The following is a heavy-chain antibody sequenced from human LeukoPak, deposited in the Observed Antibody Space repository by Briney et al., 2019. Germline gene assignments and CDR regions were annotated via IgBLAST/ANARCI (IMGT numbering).Heavy chain of an antibody. Sequence: SETLSLTCTVSGYTISTGYYWGWIRQPPGKGLEWIGSIYHSGSTFYNPSLNSRLTMSVDTSKNSFSLKLSSVTAADTAVYYCAREDSSGWNIDYWGQGTLVTVSS. CDR3: AREDSSGWNIDY. D-gene: IGHD6-19*01. J-gene: IGHJ4*02. CDR2: IYHSGST. CDR1: GYTISTGYY. V-gene: IGHV4-38-2*02.